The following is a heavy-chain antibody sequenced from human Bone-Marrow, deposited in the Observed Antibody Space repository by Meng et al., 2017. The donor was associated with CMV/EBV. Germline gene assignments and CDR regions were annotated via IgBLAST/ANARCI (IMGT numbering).Heavy chain of an antibody. D-gene: IGHD2-15*01. CDR2: IYYSGST. J-gene: IGHJ4*02. V-gene: IGHV4-39*07. CDR3: ARVLGLLLDY. Sequence: SEPLSLTCTVSGGSISSSSYYWGWIRQPPGKGLEWIGSIYYSGSTYYNPSLKSRVTISVDTSKNQFSLKLSSVTAADTAVYYCARVLGLLLDYWGQGTLVTVSS. CDR1: GGSISSSSYY.